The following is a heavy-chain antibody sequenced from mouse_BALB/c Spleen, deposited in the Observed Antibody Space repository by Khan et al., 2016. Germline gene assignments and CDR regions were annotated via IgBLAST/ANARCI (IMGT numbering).Heavy chain of an antibody. J-gene: IGHJ4*01. CDR2: IRSTSNNFAT. Sequence: EVQLVESGGGLVQPKGSLKLSCAASGFTFKTYAMNWVRQAPGKGLEWIARIRSTSNNFATYYADSVKDRFTISRDDSQNMLSLQMNTLQTEDTAMYYCVRDAYYPYALDYWGQGTSVTVSS. CDR3: VRDAYYPYALDY. V-gene: IGHV10-1*02. D-gene: IGHD1-1*01. CDR1: GFTFKTYA.